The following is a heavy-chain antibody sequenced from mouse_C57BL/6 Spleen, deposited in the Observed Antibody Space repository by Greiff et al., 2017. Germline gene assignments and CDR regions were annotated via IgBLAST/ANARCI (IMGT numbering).Heavy chain of an antibody. V-gene: IGHV1-50*01. J-gene: IGHJ1*03. Sequence: QVQLQQPGAELVKPGASVKLSCKASGYTFTSYWMQWVKQRPGPGLEWIGEIDPSDSYTNYNQKFKGKATLTVDTSSSTAYMQLSSLTSEDSAVYYCARRGYYGSYWYFDVWGTGTTVTVAS. CDR2: IDPSDSYT. CDR1: GYTFTSYW. D-gene: IGHD1-1*01. CDR3: ARRGYYGSYWYFDV.